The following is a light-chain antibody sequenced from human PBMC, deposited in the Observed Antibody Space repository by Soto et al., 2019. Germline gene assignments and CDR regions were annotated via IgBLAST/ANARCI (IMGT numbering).Light chain of an antibody. J-gene: IGKJ3*01. Sequence: EIVLTQSPGTLSLSPGERATLSCRASQSVSNTYVAWYQQKPGQAPRRLIYDASSRATGIPDRSSGSGSGTDFTLTISRLEPEDFAVYYCQQYGRSPGLFTFGPGTKVDIK. V-gene: IGKV3-20*01. CDR2: DAS. CDR1: QSVSNTY. CDR3: QQYGRSPGLFT.